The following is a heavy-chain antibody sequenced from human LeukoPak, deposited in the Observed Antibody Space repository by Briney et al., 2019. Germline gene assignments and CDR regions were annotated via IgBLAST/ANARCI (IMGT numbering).Heavy chain of an antibody. V-gene: IGHV1-18*03. CDR3: ARDGGSYLYYYYYYGMDV. J-gene: IGHJ6*02. D-gene: IGHD1-26*01. CDR1: GYTFTSYG. Sequence: ASVKVSCKASGYTFTSYGISWVRQAPGQGLEWMGWISAYNGNTNYAQKLQGRVTMTTDTSTSTAYMELRSLRSDDMAVYYCARDGGSYLYYYYYYGMDVWGQGTTVTVSS. CDR2: ISAYNGNT.